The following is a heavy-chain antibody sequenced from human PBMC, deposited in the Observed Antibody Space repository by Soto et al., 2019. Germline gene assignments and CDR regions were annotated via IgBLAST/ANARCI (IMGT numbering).Heavy chain of an antibody. V-gene: IGHV3-7*01. Sequence: GGSLRLSCAASGFTFSSYWMSWVRQAPGKGLEWVASIKQDGSEKYYVDSVKGRFTISRDNAKNSLYLQMNSLRAEDTAVYYCARDARTYYYDSSGYPADYWGQGTLVTVSS. CDR1: GFTFSSYW. CDR2: IKQDGSEK. CDR3: ARDARTYYYDSSGYPADY. D-gene: IGHD3-22*01. J-gene: IGHJ4*02.